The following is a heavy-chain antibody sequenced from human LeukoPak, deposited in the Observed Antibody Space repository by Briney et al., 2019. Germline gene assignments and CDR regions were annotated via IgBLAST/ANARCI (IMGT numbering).Heavy chain of an antibody. CDR1: GFTFSDYY. Sequence: GGSLRLPCAASGFTFSDYYMSWIRQAPGKGLEWVSYISSSGSTIYYADSVKGRFTISRDNAKNSLYLQMNSLRAEDTAVYYCASPGHQILLALSKWGQVDTAMGDAFDIWGQGTMVTVSS. J-gene: IGHJ3*02. CDR2: ISSSGSTI. D-gene: IGHD5-18*01. CDR3: ASPGHQILLALSKWGQVDTAMGDAFDI. V-gene: IGHV3-11*01.